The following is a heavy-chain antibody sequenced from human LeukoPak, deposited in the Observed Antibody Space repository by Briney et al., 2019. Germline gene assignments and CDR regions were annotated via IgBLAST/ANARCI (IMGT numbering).Heavy chain of an antibody. CDR2: TNHSGST. V-gene: IGHV4-34*01. CDR1: SGSISGYY. D-gene: IGHD6-19*01. CDR3: ARVAVANSDAFDI. Sequence: SETLSLTCTVSSGSISGYYWSWIRQPPGKGLEWIGETNHSGSTNYNPSLKSRVTISVDTSKNQFSLKLSSVTAADTAVYYCARVAVANSDAFDIWGQGTMVTVSS. J-gene: IGHJ3*02.